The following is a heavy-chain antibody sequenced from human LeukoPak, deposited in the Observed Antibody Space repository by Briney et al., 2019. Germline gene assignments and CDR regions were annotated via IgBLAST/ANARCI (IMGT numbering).Heavy chain of an antibody. CDR2: IYFRGST. Sequence: SETLSLTCTVSGGSIISRSYYWGWIRQPPGKGLEWIGTIYFRGSTYYNPSLKSRVTISADTSKNRFSLKLSSVTAADTAVYYCARPPEPSGFMLWGLFDYWGPGTLVTVSS. J-gene: IGHJ4*02. CDR3: ARPPEPSGFMLWGLFDY. CDR1: GGSIISRSYY. V-gene: IGHV4-39*01. D-gene: IGHD1-14*01.